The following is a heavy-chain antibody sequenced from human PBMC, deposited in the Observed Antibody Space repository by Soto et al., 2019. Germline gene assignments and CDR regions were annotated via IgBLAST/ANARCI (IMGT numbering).Heavy chain of an antibody. V-gene: IGHV2-5*02. CDR2: IYWDDDK. CDR1: GFSLTTSGVG. Sequence: QITLNESGPTVVRPTETLTLTCRFSGFSLTTSGVGVGWVRQSPGKAPEWLALIYWDDDKRYSESLKSRLTITKDTSKSQVFLTVANLDPTDTATYYCAHRVLRTVFGLVTTTAIYFDFWGQGTPVAVSS. D-gene: IGHD3-3*01. CDR3: AHRVLRTVFGLVTTTAIYFDF. J-gene: IGHJ4*02.